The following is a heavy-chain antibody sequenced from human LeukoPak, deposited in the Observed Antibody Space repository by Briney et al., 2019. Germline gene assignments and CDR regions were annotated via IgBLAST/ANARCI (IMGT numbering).Heavy chain of an antibody. V-gene: IGHV4-59*02. CDR3: AREASGSGTFYFDS. Sequence: PSETLSLTCTVSGGSVSSYFWSWIRQPPGKGLERIGYIYHTGNTNYNPSLKSRATISVDTSKNQFSLKVTSVTAADTAVYYCAREASGSGTFYFDSWGQGTLVTVSS. J-gene: IGHJ4*02. CDR2: IYHTGNT. CDR1: GGSVSSYF.